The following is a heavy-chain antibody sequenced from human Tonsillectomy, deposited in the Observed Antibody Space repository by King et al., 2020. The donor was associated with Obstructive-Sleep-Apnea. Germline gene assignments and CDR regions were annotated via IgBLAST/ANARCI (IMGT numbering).Heavy chain of an antibody. CDR2: ISGSGGST. V-gene: IGHV3-23*04. D-gene: IGHD3-10*01. Sequence: VQLVESGGGLVQPGGSLRLSCAASGFTFTSDAMSWVSQAPGKGLEWVSAISGSGGSTYYADSVKVRFTISRDNSKNTLYLQMNRRRAEDTAVDYCAKESGRLITMVRGVIRWFDPWGQGTLVTVSS. J-gene: IGHJ5*02. CDR3: AKESGRLITMVRGVIRWFDP. CDR1: GFTFTSDA.